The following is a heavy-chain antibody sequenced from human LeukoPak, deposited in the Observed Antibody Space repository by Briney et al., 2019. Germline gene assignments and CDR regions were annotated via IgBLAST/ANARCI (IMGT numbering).Heavy chain of an antibody. CDR1: GFIFSNYW. Sequence: PGGSLRLSCAASGFIFSNYWMHWVRQAPGKGLVWVSRVNNDGSSTTYADSVKGRLTISRDNAKNTLYLQMNSLRAEDTAVYYCAKGGLRVTDYWGQGTLVTVSS. J-gene: IGHJ4*02. D-gene: IGHD5/OR15-5a*01. CDR2: VNNDGSST. V-gene: IGHV3-74*03. CDR3: AKGGLRVTDY.